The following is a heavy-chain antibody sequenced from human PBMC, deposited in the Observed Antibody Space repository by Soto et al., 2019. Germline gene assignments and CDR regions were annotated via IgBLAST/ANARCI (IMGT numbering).Heavy chain of an antibody. V-gene: IGHV4-30-4*01. D-gene: IGHD6-6*01. CDR2: IYNGGST. J-gene: IGHJ4*02. CDR1: GDSVSSVGFH. Sequence: SETLSLTCTVSGDSVSSVGFHWAWLRRPPGKGLEWIGYIYNGGSTYYRPSLKSRVTISVDTSKNQFSLKLSSVTAADTAVYYCASFRYSSSSPFDYWGQGTLVTVSS. CDR3: ASFRYSSSSPFDY.